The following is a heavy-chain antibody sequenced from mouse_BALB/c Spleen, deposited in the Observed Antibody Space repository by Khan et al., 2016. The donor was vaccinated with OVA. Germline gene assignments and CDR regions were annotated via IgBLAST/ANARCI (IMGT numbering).Heavy chain of an antibody. CDR3: ARRVLRWDFDY. V-gene: IGHV1-7*01. CDR2: IDPSTGYT. D-gene: IGHD1-1*01. Sequence: VQLQESGAELVKPGASVKMSCKASGYTFINYWILWVKQRPGQGLEWIGYIDPSTGYTEYNQNFKDKATLTADKSSSTAYMQLSSLTSEDSAVYYYARRVLRWDFDYWGQGTTLTVSS. J-gene: IGHJ2*01. CDR1: GYTFINYW.